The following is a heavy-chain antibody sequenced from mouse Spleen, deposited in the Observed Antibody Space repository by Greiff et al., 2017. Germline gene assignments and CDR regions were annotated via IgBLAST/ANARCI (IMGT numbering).Heavy chain of an antibody. V-gene: IGHV1-26*01. CDR3: ARGALYRYEIDY. J-gene: IGHJ2*01. CDR2: INPNNGGT. D-gene: IGHD2-14*01. Sequence: EVQLQQSGPELVKPGASVKISCKASGYTFTDYYMNWVKQSHGKSLEWIGDINPNNGGTSYNQKFKGKATLTVDKSSSTAYMELRSLTSEDSAVYYCARGALYRYEIDYWGQGTTLTVSS. CDR1: GYTFTDYY.